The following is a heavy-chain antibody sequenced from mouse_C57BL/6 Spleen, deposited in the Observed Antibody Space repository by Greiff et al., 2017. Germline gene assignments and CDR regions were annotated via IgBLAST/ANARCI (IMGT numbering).Heavy chain of an antibody. D-gene: IGHD1-1*01. CDR1: GYTFTDHT. Sequence: QVQLQQSDAELVKPGASVKISCKVSGYTFTDHTIHWMKQRPEQGLEWIGYIYPRDGSTKYNEKFKGKATLTADKSSSTAYMQLNSLTSEDSAVYFCARGCYGSSYLAWFAYWGQGTLVTVSA. CDR3: ARGCYGSSYLAWFAY. J-gene: IGHJ3*01. V-gene: IGHV1-78*01. CDR2: IYPRDGST.